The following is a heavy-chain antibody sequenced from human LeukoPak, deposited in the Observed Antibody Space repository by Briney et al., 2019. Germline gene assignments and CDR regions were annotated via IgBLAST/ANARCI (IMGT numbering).Heavy chain of an antibody. CDR2: IYYSGST. D-gene: IGHD4-17*01. J-gene: IGHJ4*02. V-gene: IGHV4-59*08. CDR1: GVSISSYY. Sequence: PSETLSLTCTVSGVSISSYYWSWIRQPPGKGLEWIGYIYYSGSTNYNPSLKSRVTISVDTSKNQFSLKLSSVTAADTAVYYCARLSDDYGDYGVDYWGQGTLVTVSS. CDR3: ARLSDDYGDYGVDY.